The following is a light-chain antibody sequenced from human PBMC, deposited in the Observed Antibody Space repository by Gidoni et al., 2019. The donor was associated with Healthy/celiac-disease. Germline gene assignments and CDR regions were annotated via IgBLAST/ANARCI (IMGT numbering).Light chain of an antibody. Sequence: QSALTQPASVSRSPGQSITISCTGTSSDVGGYNYVSWYQQHPGKAPKLMIYEVSNRPSGVSNRFSGSKSGNTASLTISGLQAEDEADYYCSSYTSSSTLGVYVFGTGTKVTVL. CDR2: EVS. V-gene: IGLV2-14*01. CDR1: SSDVGGYNY. J-gene: IGLJ1*01. CDR3: SSYTSSSTLGVYV.